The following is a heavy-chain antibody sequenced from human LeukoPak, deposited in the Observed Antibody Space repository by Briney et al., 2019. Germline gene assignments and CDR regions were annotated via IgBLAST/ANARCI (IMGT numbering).Heavy chain of an antibody. CDR3: AKDHQGDIVLMVYAIDY. Sequence: GGSLRLSCEASGFTFSSYGMHWVRQAPGKGLEWVAVISYDGSNKYYADSVKGRFTISRDNSKNTLYLQMNSLRAEDTAVYYCAKDHQGDIVLMVYAIDYWGQGTLVTASS. J-gene: IGHJ4*02. CDR1: GFTFSSYG. D-gene: IGHD2-8*01. V-gene: IGHV3-30*18. CDR2: ISYDGSNK.